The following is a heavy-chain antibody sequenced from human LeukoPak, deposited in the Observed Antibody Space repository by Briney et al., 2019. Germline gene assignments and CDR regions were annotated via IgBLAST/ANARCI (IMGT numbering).Heavy chain of an antibody. CDR3: ARAARQGFTMIVVPFFYFDL. V-gene: IGHV4-31*03. Sequence: SETLSLTCTVSGGSISSGASDWGWIRQHPKRGLEWVGYINHSGSTYYNPSLGSRVTMSVDTSKNQFSLKLSSVTAADSAVYYCARAARQGFTMIVVPFFYFDLWGRGTLLTVSS. D-gene: IGHD3-22*01. J-gene: IGHJ2*01. CDR2: INHSGST. CDR1: GGSISSGASD.